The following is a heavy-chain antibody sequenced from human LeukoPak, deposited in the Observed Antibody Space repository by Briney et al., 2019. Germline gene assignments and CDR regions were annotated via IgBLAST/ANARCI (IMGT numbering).Heavy chain of an antibody. Sequence: SETLSLTCTVSGGSISSYYWSWIRQPPGKGLEWIGYIYYSGSTNSNPSLKSRVTLSLDTSKNHFSLKLSSVTAADTAVYYCARYREGWYFDLWGRGTLVTVSS. CDR1: GGSISSYY. CDR2: IYYSGST. J-gene: IGHJ2*01. CDR3: ARYREGWYFDL. D-gene: IGHD4-11*01. V-gene: IGHV4-59*01.